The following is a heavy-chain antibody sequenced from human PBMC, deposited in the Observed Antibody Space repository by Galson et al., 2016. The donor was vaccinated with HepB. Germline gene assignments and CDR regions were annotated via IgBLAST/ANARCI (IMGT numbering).Heavy chain of an antibody. CDR3: ARELWNYNSFDM. J-gene: IGHJ3*02. CDR2: IWYDGSNK. CDR1: GFTFSSYG. V-gene: IGHV3-33*01. Sequence: SLRLSCAASGFTFSSYGMHWVRQAPGKGLEWVTVIWYDGSNKYYADSVKGRFTISRDNSKNTLYLQMNSLRAEDTAVYYCARELWNYNSFDMWGQGTMVTVSS. D-gene: IGHD1-7*01.